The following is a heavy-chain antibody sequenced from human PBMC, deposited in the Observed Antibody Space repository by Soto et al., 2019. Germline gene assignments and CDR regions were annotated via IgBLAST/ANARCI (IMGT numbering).Heavy chain of an antibody. Sequence: PGGSLRLSCAASGFTFSSYAMSWVRQAPGKGLEWVSAISGSGGSTYYADSVKGRFTISRDNSKNTLHLQMNSLRAEDTAVYCCARTSNSRGNNYFYYGLDVWGQGTTVTVSS. V-gene: IGHV3-23*01. D-gene: IGHD4-4*01. J-gene: IGHJ6*02. CDR2: ISGSGGST. CDR1: GFTFSSYA. CDR3: ARTSNSRGNNYFYYGLDV.